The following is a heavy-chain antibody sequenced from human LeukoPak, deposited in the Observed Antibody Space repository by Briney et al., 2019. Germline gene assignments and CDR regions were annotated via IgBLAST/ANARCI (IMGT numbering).Heavy chain of an antibody. V-gene: IGHV4-59*11. CDR3: ARGGVWYFDL. Sequence: SETLSLTCTVSGGSISFHYRSWIRQPPGKGLEWIGYIHLSGSTYYDPSLRSRVTISGDTSKNQFSLRLNSVTAADTAVYYCARGGVWYFDLWGRGTLVTVS. CDR1: GGSISFHY. D-gene: IGHD3-16*01. J-gene: IGHJ2*01. CDR2: IHLSGST.